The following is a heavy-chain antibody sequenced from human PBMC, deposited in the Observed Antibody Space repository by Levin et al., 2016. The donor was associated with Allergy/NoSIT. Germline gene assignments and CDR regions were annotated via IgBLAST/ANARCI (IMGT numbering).Heavy chain of an antibody. D-gene: IGHD4-23*01. J-gene: IGHJ6*03. CDR2: IFGGGG. CDR1: GFDISNNA. Sequence: GESLKISCVISGFDISNNAITWVRQPPGKGLEWVSTIFGGGGHHSIDSVKGRFTVSRDNSRRTVYLQMDSVRADDTAVYYCAKDRGGDYYNYNMDVWGKGTAVIVSS. CDR3: AKDRGGDYYNYNMDV. V-gene: IGHV3-23*01.